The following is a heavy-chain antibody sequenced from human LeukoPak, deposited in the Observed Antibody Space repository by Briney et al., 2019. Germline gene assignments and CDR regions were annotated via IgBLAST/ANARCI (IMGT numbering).Heavy chain of an antibody. J-gene: IGHJ4*02. V-gene: IGHV3-73*01. CDR1: GFTFSGSA. Sequence: GGSLRLSCAASGFTFSGSAMHWVRQASGKGLEWVGRIRSKANSYATAYAASVKGRFTVSRDDSKNTAYLQMNSLKTEDTAVYYCTITGTDFDYWGQGTLVTVSS. D-gene: IGHD1-20*01. CDR3: TITGTDFDY. CDR2: IRSKANSYAT.